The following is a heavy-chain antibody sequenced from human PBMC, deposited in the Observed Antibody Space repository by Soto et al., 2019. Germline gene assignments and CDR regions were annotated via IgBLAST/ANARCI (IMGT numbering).Heavy chain of an antibody. Sequence: QVQLQESGPGLVKPSETLSLTCTVSGGSISSYYWSWIRQPPGKGLEWIGYIYYSGSTNHKPSLKRRVTISGDTSKNQFSLKLSYVTAADRAVYYCASRYGKNAFEIWGQGTMVTVSS. CDR3: ASRYGKNAFEI. CDR1: GGSISSYY. V-gene: IGHV4-59*01. D-gene: IGHD5-18*01. J-gene: IGHJ3*02. CDR2: IYYSGST.